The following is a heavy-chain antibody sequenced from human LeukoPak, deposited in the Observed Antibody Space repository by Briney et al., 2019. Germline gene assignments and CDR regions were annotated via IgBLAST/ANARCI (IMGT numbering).Heavy chain of an antibody. CDR3: ARRITRDDAFDI. Sequence: KVSCKASGYTFTSYAMNWVRQAPGQGLEWMGIIYPGDSDTRYSPSFQGQVTISADKSISTAYLQWSSLKASDTAMYYCARRITRDDAFDIWGQGTMVTVSS. V-gene: IGHV5-51*01. CDR2: IYPGDSDT. CDR1: GYTFTSYA. D-gene: IGHD3-10*01. J-gene: IGHJ3*02.